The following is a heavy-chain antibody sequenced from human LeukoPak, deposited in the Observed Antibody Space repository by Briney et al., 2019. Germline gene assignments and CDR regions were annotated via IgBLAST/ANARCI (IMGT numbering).Heavy chain of an antibody. V-gene: IGHV1-8*01. CDR1: GYTFTSYD. Sequence: ASVKVSCKASGYTFTSYDINWVRQATGQGLEWMGWMNPNSGNTGYAQKFQGRVTMTRNTSISTAYMELSSLRSEDTAVYYCARVDSTLLGIDYWGQGTLVTVSS. D-gene: IGHD2/OR15-2a*01. CDR3: ARVDSTLLGIDY. J-gene: IGHJ4*02. CDR2: MNPNSGNT.